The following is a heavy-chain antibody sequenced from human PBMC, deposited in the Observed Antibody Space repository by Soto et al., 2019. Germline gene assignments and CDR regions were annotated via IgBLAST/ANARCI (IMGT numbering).Heavy chain of an antibody. J-gene: IGHJ4*02. CDR2: IKQDGSEK. CDR1: GFTFSSYW. CDR3: ARDRFYYDSSGPTT. D-gene: IGHD3-22*01. V-gene: IGHV3-7*03. Sequence: LRLSCAASGFTFSSYWMSWVRQAPGKGLEWVANIKQDGSEKYYVDSVKGRFTISRDNAKNSLYLQMNSLRAEDTAVYYCARDRFYYDSSGPTTGGQGTLVTVSS.